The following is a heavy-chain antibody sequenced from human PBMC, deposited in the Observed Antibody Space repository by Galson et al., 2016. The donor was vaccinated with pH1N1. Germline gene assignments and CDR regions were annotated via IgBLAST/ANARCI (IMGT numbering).Heavy chain of an antibody. V-gene: IGHV3-48*03. Sequence: SLRLSCAASGFSFKTYEMHWVRQAPGKGLEWVSYIIGSGSITSYADSVRGRFTISGDNAKNSVFLQMDSLRAEDTAIYYCVREIRDDYNYGNFDYWGQGTLVTVSS. J-gene: IGHJ4*02. CDR1: GFSFKTYE. CDR2: IIGSGSIT. D-gene: IGHD5-24*01. CDR3: VREIRDDYNYGNFDY.